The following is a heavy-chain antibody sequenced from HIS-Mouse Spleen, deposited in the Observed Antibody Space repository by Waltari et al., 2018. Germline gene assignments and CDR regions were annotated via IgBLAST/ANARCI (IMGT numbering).Heavy chain of an antibody. J-gene: IGHJ4*02. CDR1: VFTFGSYG. V-gene: IGHV3-30*18. CDR3: AKDKHHAFDY. Sequence: QVQLVESGGGVVQPGRSLRLSCAASVFTFGSYGMHWVRQAPGKGLEWVAVISYDGSNKYYADSVKGRFTISRDNSKNTLYLQMNSLRAEDTAVYYCAKDKHHAFDYWGQGTLVTVSS. CDR2: ISYDGSNK.